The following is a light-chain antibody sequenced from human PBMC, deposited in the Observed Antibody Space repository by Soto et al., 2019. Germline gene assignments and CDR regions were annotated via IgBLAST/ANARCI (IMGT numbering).Light chain of an antibody. CDR3: SSFTSTSTPVV. J-gene: IGLJ2*01. Sequence: QSALTQPASVSGSLGQSITISCAGTSNDVGGYNYVSWYQRHPGNAPKLIIYDVASRPSDISHRFSGSKSGNTASLTISGLQAEDEADYFCSSFTSTSTPVVFGGGTKLTVL. CDR1: SNDVGGYNY. V-gene: IGLV2-14*03. CDR2: DVA.